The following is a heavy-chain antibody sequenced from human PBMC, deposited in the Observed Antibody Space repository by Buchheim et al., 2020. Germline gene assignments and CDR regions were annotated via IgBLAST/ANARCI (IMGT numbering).Heavy chain of an antibody. CDR3: ARALHTVVTPNDY. J-gene: IGHJ4*02. CDR1: GFTFSSYS. D-gene: IGHD4-23*01. CDR2: ISRSSSYI. Sequence: EVQLVESGGGLVKPGGSLRLSCAASGFTFSSYSMNWVRQAPGKGLEWVSSISRSSSYIYYADSVKGRFTISRDNAKNSLYLQMNSLRAEDTAVYYCARALHTVVTPNDYWGQGTL. V-gene: IGHV3-21*01.